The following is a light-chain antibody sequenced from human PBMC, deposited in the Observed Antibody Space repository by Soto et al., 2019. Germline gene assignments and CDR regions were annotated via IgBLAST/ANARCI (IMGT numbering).Light chain of an antibody. CDR3: QHRSNWLG. J-gene: IGKJ4*01. V-gene: IGKV3-11*01. Sequence: EIVLTQSPATLSLSPGERATLSCTTSQSVSSFLAWYQQKPGQAPRLLIYDASNSATGIPARFSGSGSGTDFTLTISSLEPEDSAIYYCQHRSNWLGFGAGTKVEIK. CDR1: QSVSSF. CDR2: DAS.